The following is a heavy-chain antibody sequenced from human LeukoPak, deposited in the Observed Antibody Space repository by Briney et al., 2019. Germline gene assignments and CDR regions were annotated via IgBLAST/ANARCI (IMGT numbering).Heavy chain of an antibody. CDR2: IYHSGST. V-gene: IGHV4-30-2*01. J-gene: IGHJ4*02. CDR1: GGSFSGYY. CDR3: ARVNLSYDFWSGSIDY. D-gene: IGHD3-3*01. Sequence: PSETLSLTCAVYGGSFSGYYWSWIRQPPGKGLEWIGYIYHSGSTYYNPSLKSRVIISVDRSKNQFSLKLSSVTAADTAVYYCARVNLSYDFWSGSIDYWGQGTLVTVSS.